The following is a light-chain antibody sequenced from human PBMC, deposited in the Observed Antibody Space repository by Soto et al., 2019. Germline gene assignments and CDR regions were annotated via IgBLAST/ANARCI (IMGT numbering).Light chain of an antibody. CDR2: KAS. J-gene: IGKJ4*01. Sequence: DIQMTQSPSTLSASVGDRVIITCRASQSISSWLAWYQQKPGKAPKLLIYKASTLESGVPSRFSGSGSGTEFTLTISSLQPDDFAAYYCQQYLSYPLTFGGGTKVEIK. V-gene: IGKV1-5*03. CDR3: QQYLSYPLT. CDR1: QSISSW.